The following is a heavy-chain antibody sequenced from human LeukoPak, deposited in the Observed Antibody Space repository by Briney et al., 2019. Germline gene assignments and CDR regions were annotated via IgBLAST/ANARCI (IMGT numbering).Heavy chain of an antibody. Sequence: ASVKVSCKASGYTFIGYYMHWVRQAPGQGLEWMGWINPNSGGTNYAQKFQGRVTMTRDTSISTAYMELSRLRSDDTAVYYCARSSSSATGIDYWGQGTLVTVSS. V-gene: IGHV1-2*02. J-gene: IGHJ4*02. CDR2: INPNSGGT. CDR3: ARSSSSATGIDY. CDR1: GYTFIGYY. D-gene: IGHD6-6*01.